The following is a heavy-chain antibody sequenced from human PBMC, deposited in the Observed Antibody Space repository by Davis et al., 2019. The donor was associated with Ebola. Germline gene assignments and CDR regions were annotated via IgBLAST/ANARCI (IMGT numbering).Heavy chain of an antibody. J-gene: IGHJ6*02. V-gene: IGHV1-46*01. Sequence: ASVKVSCKASGYTFTNYYMHWVRQAPGQGLEWMGMINPNDGRTIYAQKFQGRVTMTRDTSTSTVYMELSSLRSEDTALYYCARLSSTWSSLYGMDVWGQGTTVTVSS. CDR3: ARLSSTWSSLYGMDV. CDR2: INPNDGRT. D-gene: IGHD6-13*01. CDR1: GYTFTNYY.